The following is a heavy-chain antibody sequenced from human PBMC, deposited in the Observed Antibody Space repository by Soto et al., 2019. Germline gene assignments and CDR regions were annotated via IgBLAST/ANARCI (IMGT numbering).Heavy chain of an antibody. CDR1: GFTFSSYG. V-gene: IGHV3-30*18. CDR2: ISYDGSNK. Sequence: QVQLVESGGGVVQPGRSLRLSCAASGFTFSSYGMHWVRQAPGKGLEWVAVISYDGSNKYYADSVKGRFTISRDNSKNTVYLRMNSLRAEDTDVYYCAKDRQWLVIGFDYWGQGTLVTVSS. CDR3: AKDRQWLVIGFDY. D-gene: IGHD6-19*01. J-gene: IGHJ4*02.